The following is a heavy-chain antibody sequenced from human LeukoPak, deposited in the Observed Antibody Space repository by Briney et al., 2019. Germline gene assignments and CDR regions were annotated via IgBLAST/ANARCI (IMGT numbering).Heavy chain of an antibody. Sequence: PERSLRLSCAASGFSLSAYGMHWVRQAPGKGLEWVTVIGHDGNNAKYADSVKGRFTISRDNSKNTLYLQMSSLRAEDTAVYYCARDFNVGKNFDYWGQGTLVIVSS. J-gene: IGHJ4*02. CDR3: ARDFNVGKNFDY. V-gene: IGHV3-33*01. D-gene: IGHD1-26*01. CDR2: IGHDGNNA. CDR1: GFSLSAYG.